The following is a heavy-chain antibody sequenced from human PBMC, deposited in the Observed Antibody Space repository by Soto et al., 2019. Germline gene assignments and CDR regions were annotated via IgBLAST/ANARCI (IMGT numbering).Heavy chain of an antibody. J-gene: IGHJ4*02. CDR2: IIPIFGTA. Sequence: ASVKVSCKASGGTFSSYAISWVRQAPGQGLEWMGGIIPIFGTANYAQKFQGRVTITADESTSTAYMELSSLRSEDTAVYYCARPGSSYGLFDYWGQGTLVTVSS. CDR3: ARPGSSYGLFDY. V-gene: IGHV1-69*13. CDR1: GGTFSSYA. D-gene: IGHD5-18*01.